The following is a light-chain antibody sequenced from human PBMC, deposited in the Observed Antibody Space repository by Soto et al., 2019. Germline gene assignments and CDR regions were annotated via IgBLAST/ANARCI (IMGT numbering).Light chain of an antibody. V-gene: IGLV2-14*01. CDR2: DVT. J-gene: IGLJ1*01. Sequence: QSVLAQPASVSGSPGQSITISCTGTSSDVGGYNSVSWYRQDPGKVPKLMIYDVTNRPSGVSNRFSGSKSGNTASLTISGLQAEDEADYYCRSFTSSITYVFGTGTKVTVL. CDR1: SSDVGGYNS. CDR3: RSFTSSITYV.